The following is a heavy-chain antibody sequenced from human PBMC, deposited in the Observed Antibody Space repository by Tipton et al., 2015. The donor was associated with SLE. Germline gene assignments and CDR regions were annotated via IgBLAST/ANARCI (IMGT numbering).Heavy chain of an antibody. D-gene: IGHD3-16*01. Sequence: SLRLSCAASAFTFSNYGMHWVRQAPGKGLEWVAFIRSDGGNRYYAVSVKGRFTISRDNSKNSLYLQMNSLRDEDTAVYYCVRDWAYAFDIWGQGTMVTVSS. CDR3: VRDWAYAFDI. V-gene: IGHV3-30*02. CDR2: IRSDGGNR. CDR1: AFTFSNYG. J-gene: IGHJ3*02.